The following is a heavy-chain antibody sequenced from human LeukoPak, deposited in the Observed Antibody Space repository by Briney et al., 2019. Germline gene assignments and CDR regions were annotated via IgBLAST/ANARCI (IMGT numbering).Heavy chain of an antibody. CDR2: IYTSGST. J-gene: IGHJ4*02. Sequence: PSETLSLTCTVSGGSISSGCYYWSWIRQPAGKGLEWIGRIYTSGSTNYNPSLKSRVTISVDTSKNQFSLKLSSVTAADTAVYYCASLYSGSSNYFDYWGQGTLVTVSS. V-gene: IGHV4-61*02. CDR3: ASLYSGSSNYFDY. D-gene: IGHD1-26*01. CDR1: GGSISSGCYY.